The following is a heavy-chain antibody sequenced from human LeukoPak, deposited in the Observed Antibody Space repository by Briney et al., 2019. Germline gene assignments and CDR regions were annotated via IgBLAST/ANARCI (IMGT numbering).Heavy chain of an antibody. D-gene: IGHD2-2*01. Sequence: HAVGSLRLSCTASGFTFSSYEMNWVRQPPGKGLEWLSYINTGGSTIFYTDSLKGRFTISRDNAKKLLYLQMNSLSSEDTAIYYCARRYCSSSSCLLDYWGQGTLVTVSS. V-gene: IGHV3-48*03. CDR3: ARRYCSSSSCLLDY. J-gene: IGHJ4*02. CDR2: INTGGSTI. CDR1: GFTFSSYE.